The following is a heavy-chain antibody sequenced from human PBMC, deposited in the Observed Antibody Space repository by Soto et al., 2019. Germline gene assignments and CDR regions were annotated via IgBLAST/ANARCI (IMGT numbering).Heavy chain of an antibody. CDR1: GFTFSTYG. CDR2: ISYDGSNK. Sequence: QVQLVESGGGVVQPGRSLRLSCAASGFTFSTYGMHWVRQAPGKGLEWVAVISYDGSNKYYADSVKARFTISRDNSKNTLYLQMSSLRAEDTAVYYCAKGFSYSVIDYWGQGTLVTVYS. D-gene: IGHD5-18*01. V-gene: IGHV3-30*18. CDR3: AKGFSYSVIDY. J-gene: IGHJ4*02.